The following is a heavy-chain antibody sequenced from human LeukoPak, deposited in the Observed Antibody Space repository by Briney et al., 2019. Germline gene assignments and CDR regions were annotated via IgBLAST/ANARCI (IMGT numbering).Heavy chain of an antibody. D-gene: IGHD4-17*01. V-gene: IGHV4-59*12. CDR1: GFTFGDYA. Sequence: GSLRLSCTASGFTFGDYAMSWIRQPPGKGLEWIGHIYYSGSTNYNPSLKSRGTISVNTSKNQFSLMLTSVTAADTAVYYCARGTYGDGFDPWGQGTLVTVSS. CDR2: IYYSGST. CDR3: ARGTYGDGFDP. J-gene: IGHJ5*02.